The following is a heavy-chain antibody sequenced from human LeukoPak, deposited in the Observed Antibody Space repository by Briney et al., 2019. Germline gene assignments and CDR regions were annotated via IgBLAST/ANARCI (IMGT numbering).Heavy chain of an antibody. J-gene: IGHJ5*02. CDR3: AREVDSSSWYIWFDP. Sequence: GGSLRLSCAASGLTFDDYGMSWVRQAPGKGLEWVSGINWNGGSTGYADSVKGRFTISRDNAKNSLYLQMNSLRAEDTALYHCAREVDSSSWYIWFDPWGQGTLVTVSS. D-gene: IGHD6-13*01. CDR1: GLTFDDYG. V-gene: IGHV3-20*01. CDR2: INWNGGST.